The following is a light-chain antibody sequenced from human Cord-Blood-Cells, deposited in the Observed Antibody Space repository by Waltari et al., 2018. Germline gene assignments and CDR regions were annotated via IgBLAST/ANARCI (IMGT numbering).Light chain of an antibody. CDR3: QQYGSSNPYS. CDR2: GSS. CDR1: QSVSSSY. J-gene: IGKJ2*03. V-gene: IGKV3-20*01. Sequence: EIVLTQSPGTLSLSPGERATLSCRASQSVSSSYLAWYQQKPGQAPRLLNYGSSSRATGIADRFIGSGSGTDFTLTISRLEPEDFAVYYCQQYGSSNPYSFGQGAKLEIK.